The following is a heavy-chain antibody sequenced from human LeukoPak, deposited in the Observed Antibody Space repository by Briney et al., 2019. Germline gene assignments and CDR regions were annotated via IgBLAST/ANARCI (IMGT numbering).Heavy chain of an antibody. D-gene: IGHD4-17*01. CDR3: ASNSDGDDAWFDP. CDR1: GFTFSSYW. J-gene: IGHJ5*02. V-gene: IGHV3-74*01. CDR2: IASDGSST. Sequence: GGSLRLSCAASGFTFSSYWMNWVRQAPGKGLVWVSRIASDGSSTTYADSVKGRFSISRDNSKNTLYLQMNSLRAEDTAVYYCASNSDGDDAWFDPWGQGTLVTVSS.